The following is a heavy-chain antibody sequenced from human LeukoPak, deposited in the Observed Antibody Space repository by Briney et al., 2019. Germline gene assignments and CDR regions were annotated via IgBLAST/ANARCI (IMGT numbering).Heavy chain of an antibody. J-gene: IGHJ4*02. D-gene: IGHD2-2*01. V-gene: IGHV3-7*01. CDR2: LNEDGSQK. CDR3: ASYCSSTSCYSFAY. Sequence: GGSLRLSCAASGFTFSSYWMTWVRQAPGKGLEWVGNLNEDGSQKYYVDSVKGRFTISRDNAKNSLYLQMNSLRVEDTAVYYCASYCSSTSCYSFAYWGQGTLVTVSS. CDR1: GFTFSSYW.